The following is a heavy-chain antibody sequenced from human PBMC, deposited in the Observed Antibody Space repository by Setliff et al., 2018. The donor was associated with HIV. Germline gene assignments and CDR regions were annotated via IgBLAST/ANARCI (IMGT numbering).Heavy chain of an antibody. Sequence: ASVKVSCKASGYSFIDYFIHWVRQAPGQGPEWMGWISPYDLSERTSQRFRGRVTMTRDTSINAAYLDLSGLTSDDTAVYYCARQFSNSLDSWGQGTLVTVSS. CDR1: GYSFIDYF. V-gene: IGHV1-2*02. CDR3: ARQFSNSLDS. D-gene: IGHD7-27*01. CDR2: ISPYDLSE. J-gene: IGHJ4*02.